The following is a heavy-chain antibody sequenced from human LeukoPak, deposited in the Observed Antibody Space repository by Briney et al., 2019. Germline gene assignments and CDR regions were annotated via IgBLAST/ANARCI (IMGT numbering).Heavy chain of an antibody. J-gene: IGHJ4*02. CDR2: ISASGNTR. CDR3: ARVEARYPSGSYPY. Sequence: PGGSLRLSCAASGFTFSSYEMNWVRQAPGKGLEWLSYISASGNTRYYADSVKGRFTISRDNAKNSLPLQMNSLRAEDTALYYCARVEARYPSGSYPYWGQGTLVAVSS. V-gene: IGHV3-48*03. D-gene: IGHD3-10*01. CDR1: GFTFSSYE.